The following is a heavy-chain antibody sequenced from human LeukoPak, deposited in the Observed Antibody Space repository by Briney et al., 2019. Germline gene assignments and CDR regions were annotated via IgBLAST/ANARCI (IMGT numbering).Heavy chain of an antibody. D-gene: IGHD3-3*01. CDR3: ARGGYYDFWSGPDPGGFITGYYGMDV. Sequence: GASVKVSCKASGYTFTSYGISWVRQAPGQGLEWMGWISAYNGNTNYAQKLQGGVTMTTDTSTSTAYMELRSLRSDDTAVYYCARGGYYDFWSGPDPGGFITGYYGMDVWGQGTTVTVSS. J-gene: IGHJ6*02. V-gene: IGHV1-18*01. CDR2: ISAYNGNT. CDR1: GYTFTSYG.